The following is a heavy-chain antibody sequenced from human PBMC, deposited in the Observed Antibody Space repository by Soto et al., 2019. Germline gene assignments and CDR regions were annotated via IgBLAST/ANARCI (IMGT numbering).Heavy chain of an antibody. Sequence: ASVKVSCKASGYTLSSYAMHWVLQAPGRRRHPMGWINAGNGNTKYSQKFQGRVTITADESTSTAYMELSSLRSEDTAVYYCARDQGYCSSTSCYTFGYYYYGMDVWGQGTTVTVS. CDR3: ARDQGYCSSTSCYTFGYYYYGMDV. D-gene: IGHD2-2*02. CDR2: INAGNGNT. CDR1: GYTLSSYA. V-gene: IGHV1-3*01. J-gene: IGHJ6*02.